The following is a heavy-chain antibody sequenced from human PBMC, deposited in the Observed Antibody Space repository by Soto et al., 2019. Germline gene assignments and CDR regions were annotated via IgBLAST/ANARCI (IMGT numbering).Heavy chain of an antibody. D-gene: IGHD6-6*01. CDR1: GGTFSSYA. J-gene: IGHJ4*02. Sequence: ASVKVSCKASGGTFSSYAISWVRQAPGQGLEWMGGIIPIFGTANYAQKFQGRVTITADKSTSTAYMELSSLRSEDTAVYYCARLIAARTPTDYWGQGTLVTVSS. CDR3: ARLIAARTPTDY. V-gene: IGHV1-69*06. CDR2: IIPIFGTA.